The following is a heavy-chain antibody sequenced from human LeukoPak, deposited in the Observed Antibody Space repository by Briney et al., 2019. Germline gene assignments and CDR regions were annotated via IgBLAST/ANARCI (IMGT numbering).Heavy chain of an antibody. CDR1: GFTFSRYW. CDR2: INSDGSTT. J-gene: IGHJ4*02. V-gene: IGHV3-74*01. D-gene: IGHD3-10*01. Sequence: GGSLRLSCAASGFTFSRYWMHWVRQAPGKGLVWVSRINSDGSTTTYADSVTGRFTVSRDNAKNTQYLQMNSLRAEDTAVYYCARGGIDCSSTGCRSTYYYGSGTMGSFDYWGQGTLVTVSS. CDR3: ARGGIDCSSTGCRSTYYYGSGTMGSFDY.